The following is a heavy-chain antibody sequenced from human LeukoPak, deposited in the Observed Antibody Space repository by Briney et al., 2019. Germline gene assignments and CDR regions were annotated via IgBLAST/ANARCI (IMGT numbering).Heavy chain of an antibody. CDR1: GYTFTSYG. Sequence: ASVKVSCKTSGYTFTSYGISWVRQAPGQGLEWMGWISAYNGNTDYAQNLQDRVTMTTDTSTSTAYMELRSLRSDDAAVYYCARVGAYCSSSSCFDYWDQGTLVTVSS. CDR3: ARVGAYCSSSSCFDY. D-gene: IGHD2-2*01. J-gene: IGHJ4*02. V-gene: IGHV1-18*01. CDR2: ISAYNGNT.